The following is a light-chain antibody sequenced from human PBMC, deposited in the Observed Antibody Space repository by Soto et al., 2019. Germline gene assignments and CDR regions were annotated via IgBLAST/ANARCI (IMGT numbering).Light chain of an antibody. V-gene: IGKV3-15*01. CDR3: QQYNNWPIT. J-gene: IGKJ5*01. CDR2: DAS. CDR1: QGIGST. Sequence: EIVMTQSPATLSVSPGERATLSCRASQGIGSTLAWYQQKPGQTPRLLIYDASARALDTPARFAGSGSGTEFTLTISSLQSEDFAVYFCQQYNNWPITFGQGTRLEIK.